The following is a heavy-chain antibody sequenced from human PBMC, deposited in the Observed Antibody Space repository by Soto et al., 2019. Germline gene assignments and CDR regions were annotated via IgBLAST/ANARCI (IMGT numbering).Heavy chain of an antibody. J-gene: IGHJ4*02. D-gene: IGHD6-13*01. V-gene: IGHV4-59*01. Sequence: SETLSLTCTVSGGSISSNYWTWIRQPPGKGLEWIGYAYNSGSTNYNPSLKSRVTISEDTSKSQFSLKVNSMTAADTAVYYCARYRRETVAGYTLDNWGQGILVTVSS. CDR2: AYNSGST. CDR1: GGSISSNY. CDR3: ARYRRETVAGYTLDN.